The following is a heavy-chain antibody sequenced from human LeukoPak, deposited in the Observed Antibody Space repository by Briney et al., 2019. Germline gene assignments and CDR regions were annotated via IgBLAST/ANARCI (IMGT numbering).Heavy chain of an antibody. J-gene: IGHJ4*02. Sequence: GGSLRLSCAASGFIFSNYAMAWARLTPGKGLEWVSAISGSGGTTYYTDSVKDRFTISRDSSTNTLYLQLSSLRAGDTAIYYCARGGSVLAYFFDYWGQGTLVTVSS. D-gene: IGHD3-10*01. CDR2: ISGSGGTT. V-gene: IGHV3-23*01. CDR1: GFIFSNYA. CDR3: ARGGSVLAYFFDY.